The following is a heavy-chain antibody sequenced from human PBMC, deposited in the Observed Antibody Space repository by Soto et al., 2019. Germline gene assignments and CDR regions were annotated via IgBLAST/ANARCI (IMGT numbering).Heavy chain of an antibody. Sequence: PGGSLRLSCAASGFTFSSYGMHWVRQAPGKGLEWVAVISYDGSNKYYADSVKGRFTISRDNSKNTLYLQMNSLRAEDTAVYYSAKEPRKQGYWGQGTLVTVSS. CDR3: AKEPRKQGY. J-gene: IGHJ4*02. CDR1: GFTFSSYG. V-gene: IGHV3-30*18. CDR2: ISYDGSNK.